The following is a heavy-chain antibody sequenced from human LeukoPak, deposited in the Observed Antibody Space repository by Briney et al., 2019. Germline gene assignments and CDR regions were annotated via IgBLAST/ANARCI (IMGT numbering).Heavy chain of an antibody. CDR2: INHSGST. CDR1: GGSIGNSSYY. D-gene: IGHD2-2*02. Sequence: SETLSLTCTVSGGSIGNSSYYWGWIRQPPGKGLEWIGEINHSGSTNYNPSLKSRVTISVDTSKNQFSLKLSSVTAADTAVYYCSVVVVVPAAIWDDAFDIWGQGTMVTVSS. J-gene: IGHJ3*02. CDR3: SVVVVVPAAIWDDAFDI. V-gene: IGHV4-39*07.